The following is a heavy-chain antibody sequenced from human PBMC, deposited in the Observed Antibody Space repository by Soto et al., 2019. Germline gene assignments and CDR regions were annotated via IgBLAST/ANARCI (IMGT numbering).Heavy chain of an antibody. CDR1: GVSIGSSDYV. CDR3: ARLPRTSVGGTGADY. J-gene: IGHJ4*02. CDR2: IQSGGRT. Sequence: SETLSLTSTVSGVSIGSSDYVWGWIRQPPGKGLEWIASIQSGGRTFYTPSLKSRVTISVDTSRNQFSLKLTSVTAADTAVYYCARLPRTSVGGTGADYWGQGTLVTVSS. D-gene: IGHD6-19*01. V-gene: IGHV4-39*01.